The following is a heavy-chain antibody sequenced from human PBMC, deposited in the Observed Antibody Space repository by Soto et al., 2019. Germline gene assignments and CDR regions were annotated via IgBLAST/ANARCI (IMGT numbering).Heavy chain of an antibody. CDR2: INGDGTMT. V-gene: IGHV3-74*01. J-gene: IGHJ5*02. CDR3: ARDPRTLGFDP. Sequence: GWSLRLSCAASGFTLRSYWMYLVRQAPGKGLVWVSRINGDGTMTTYADSVKGRFTISRDNAKNTLYLQMNSLRAEDTAVYYCARDPRTLGFDPWGKGTLVTVSS. CDR1: GFTLRSYW.